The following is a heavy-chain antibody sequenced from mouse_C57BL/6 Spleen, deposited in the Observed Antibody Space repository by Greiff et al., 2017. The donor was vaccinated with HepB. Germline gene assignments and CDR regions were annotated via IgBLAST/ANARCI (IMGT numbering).Heavy chain of an antibody. CDR3: ARRGYYYGSSYYAMDY. D-gene: IGHD1-1*01. V-gene: IGHV1-42*01. CDR1: GYSFTGYY. Sequence: EVKVEESGPELVKPGASVKISCKASGYSFTGYYMNWVKQSPEKSLEWIGEINPSTGGTTYNQKFKAKATLTVDKSSSTAYMQLKSLTSEDSAVYYCARRGYYYGSSYYAMDYWGQGTSVTVSS. J-gene: IGHJ4*01. CDR2: INPSTGGT.